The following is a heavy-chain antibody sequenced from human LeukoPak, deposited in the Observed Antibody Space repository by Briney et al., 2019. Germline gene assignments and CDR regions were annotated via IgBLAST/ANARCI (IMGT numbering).Heavy chain of an antibody. J-gene: IGHJ4*02. D-gene: IGHD6-19*01. CDR1: GYTFTGYY. CDR2: INPNSGGT. CDR3: ARGRSSGWSDAFDY. Sequence: GASVKVSCKASGYTFTGYYVHWVRQAPGQGLEWMGWINPNSGGTNYAQKFQGRVTMTRDTSISTAYMELSRLRSDDTAVYYCARGRSSGWSDAFDYWGQGTLVTVSS. V-gene: IGHV1-2*02.